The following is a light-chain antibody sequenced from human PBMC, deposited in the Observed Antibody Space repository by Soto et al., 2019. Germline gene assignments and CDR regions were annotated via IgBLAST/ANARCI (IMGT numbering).Light chain of an antibody. Sequence: QSVLTQPASVSGSPGQSITISCTGTRSDVGGFNFVSWYQQHPGKAPKVIIYDVSDRPSGVSNRSSGSKSGNTASLTISGLQAEDEADYYCSSYTSISTYVFGTGTKVTVL. V-gene: IGLV2-14*01. J-gene: IGLJ1*01. CDR2: DVS. CDR3: SSYTSISTYV. CDR1: RSDVGGFNF.